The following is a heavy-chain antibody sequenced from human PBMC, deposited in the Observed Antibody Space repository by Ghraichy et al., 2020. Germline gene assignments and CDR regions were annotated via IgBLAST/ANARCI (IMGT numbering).Heavy chain of an antibody. CDR2: ISVGDDST. CDR1: AFTITNYA. V-gene: IGHV3-23*01. Sequence: GESLNISCAASAFTITNYAMSWVRQAPGKGLEWASSISVGDDSTFYADSVKGRFTISRDNSKNTLYLQMNSLRAEDTAVYYCARDRGRSMRSNHDYWGQGTLVTVSS. D-gene: IGHD1-14*01. CDR3: ARDRGRSMRSNHDY. J-gene: IGHJ4*02.